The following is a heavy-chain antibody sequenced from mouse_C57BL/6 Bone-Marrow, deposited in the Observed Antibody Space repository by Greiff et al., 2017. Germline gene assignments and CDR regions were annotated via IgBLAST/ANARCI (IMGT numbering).Heavy chain of an antibody. Sequence: VQLPQSLAELVRPGAPVQLSCTASGLNIKNNYFHWVKPRPEQGLEWIGRIYPANGNTKYAPKFQGKATITADTSSNTAYLQLSSLTSEDTAIYYCEAMDYWGQGTSVTVSS. CDR1: GLNIKNNY. CDR2: IYPANGNT. V-gene: IGHV14-3*01. J-gene: IGHJ4*01. CDR3: EAMDY.